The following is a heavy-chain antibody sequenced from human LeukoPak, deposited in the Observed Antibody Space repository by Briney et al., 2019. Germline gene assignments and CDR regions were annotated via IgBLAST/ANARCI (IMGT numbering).Heavy chain of an antibody. CDR2: IYYSGST. CDR3: VGGPGLLNWFDL. Sequence: SETLSLTCTVSGGSISSGGYFWSWIPQHPGKGLEWIGYIYYSGSTYYNPSLKSRVTISVDTSKNQFSLKLSSVTAADTAVYYCVGGPGLLNWFDLWGQGTLVTVSA. CDR1: GGSISSGGYF. D-gene: IGHD1-26*01. J-gene: IGHJ5*02. V-gene: IGHV4-31*08.